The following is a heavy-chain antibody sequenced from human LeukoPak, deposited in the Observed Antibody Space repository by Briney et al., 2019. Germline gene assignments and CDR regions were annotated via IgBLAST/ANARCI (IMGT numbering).Heavy chain of an antibody. Sequence: GGSLRLSCAASGFAFSNYSMNWVRQAPGKGLEWVSSISSDSRYIFYAEPVRGRFTISRDNAENSLYLQMNSLRVEDTAVYYCARFETVAAKPFEYWGQGTLVTVSS. CDR1: GFAFSNYS. CDR2: ISSDSRYI. J-gene: IGHJ4*02. CDR3: ARFETVAAKPFEY. V-gene: IGHV3-21*01. D-gene: IGHD6-19*01.